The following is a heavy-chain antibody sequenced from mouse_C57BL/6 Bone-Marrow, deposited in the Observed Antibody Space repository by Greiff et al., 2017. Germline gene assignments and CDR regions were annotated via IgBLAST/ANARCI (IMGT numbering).Heavy chain of an antibody. CDR1: GYTFTSYW. J-gene: IGHJ4*01. CDR3: ARDGVVATKGAMDY. CDR2: IDPSDGYP. Sequence: QVQLQQPGAELVMPGASVKLSCKASGYTFTSYWMHWVKQRPGQGLEWIGGIDPSDGYPNYNQKFKGKSTLTVDKSSSTAYMQLSSLTSEGTAVYYCARDGVVATKGAMDYWGQGTSVTVSS. V-gene: IGHV1-69*01. D-gene: IGHD1-1*01.